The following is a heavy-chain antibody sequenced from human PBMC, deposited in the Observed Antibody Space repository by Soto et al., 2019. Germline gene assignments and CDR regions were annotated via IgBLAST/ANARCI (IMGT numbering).Heavy chain of an antibody. J-gene: IGHJ6*02. CDR1: GGTFSSYA. CDR2: IIPIFGTA. D-gene: IGHD2-2*01. Sequence: SVKVSCKASGGTFSSYAISWVRQAPGQGLEWMGGIIPIFGTANYAQKFQGRVTITADESTSTAYMELSSLRSEDTAVYYCARGAVPAAIYYYGMDVWGQGTTVTVSS. CDR3: ARGAVPAAIYYYGMDV. V-gene: IGHV1-69*13.